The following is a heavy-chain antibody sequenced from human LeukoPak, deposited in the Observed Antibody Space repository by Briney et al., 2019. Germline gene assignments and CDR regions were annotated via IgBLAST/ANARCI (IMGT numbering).Heavy chain of an antibody. CDR2: ISAYNGNT. D-gene: IGHD3-22*01. J-gene: IGHJ4*02. Sequence: ASVKVSCKASGYTFTSYGISWVRQAPGQGLEWMGWISAYNGNTNYAQKLQGRVTMTTDTSTSTAYMELRSLRSDDTAVYCCARSLGAYDSSGYYKDYWGQGTLVTVSS. CDR1: GYTFTSYG. CDR3: ARSLGAYDSSGYYKDY. V-gene: IGHV1-18*01.